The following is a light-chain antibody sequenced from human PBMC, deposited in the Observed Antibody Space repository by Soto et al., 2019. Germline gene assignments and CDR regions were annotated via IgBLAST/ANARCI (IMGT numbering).Light chain of an antibody. CDR1: SSDVGGYNY. Sequence: HSVLTQPPSASGSPGQSVTISCTGTSSDVGGYNYVSWYQQHPGKAPKLIIYEVTKRPSGVSDRFSGSKSGNTASLTVSGLQADDEADYYCNSYGGSNNLVFGGGTKVTVL. V-gene: IGLV2-8*01. CDR2: EVT. J-gene: IGLJ2*01. CDR3: NSYGGSNNLV.